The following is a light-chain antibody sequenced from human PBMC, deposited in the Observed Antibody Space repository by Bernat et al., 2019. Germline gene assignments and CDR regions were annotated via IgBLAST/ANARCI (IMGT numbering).Light chain of an antibody. CDR2: DVS. CDR3: SSYTSSSTPFFV. CDR1: SSDVGGYNY. J-gene: IGLJ1*01. Sequence: QSALTQPASVSGSPGQSITISCTGTSSDVGGYNYVSWYQQHPGKAPKLMIYDVSNRPSGVSNRFSGSKSGNTASLTISGLQAEAEADYYCSSYTSSSTPFFVFGTGTKVTVL. V-gene: IGLV2-14*03.